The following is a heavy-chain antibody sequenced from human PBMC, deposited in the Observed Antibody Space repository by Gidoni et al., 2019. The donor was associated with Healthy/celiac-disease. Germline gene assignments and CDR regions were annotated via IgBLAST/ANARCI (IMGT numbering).Heavy chain of an antibody. V-gene: IGHV3-30*18. CDR3: AKGGTGWELPSASG. Sequence: QVQLVESGGGVVQPGRSLRLSCAASGFTFSSYGMHWVRQAPGKGLEWVAVISYDGSNKYYADSVKGRFTISRDNSKNTLYLQMNSLRAEDTAVYYCAKGGTGWELPSASGWGQGTLVTVSS. CDR1: GFTFSSYG. CDR2: ISYDGSNK. J-gene: IGHJ4*02. D-gene: IGHD1-26*01.